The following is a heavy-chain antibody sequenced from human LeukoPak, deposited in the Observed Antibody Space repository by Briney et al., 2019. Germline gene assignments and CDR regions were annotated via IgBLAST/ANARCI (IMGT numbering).Heavy chain of an antibody. V-gene: IGHV1-46*01. CDR3: VRSSGWYYFDY. D-gene: IGHD6-19*01. J-gene: IGHJ4*02. Sequence: GASVKVSCKASGYSFISYYMQWVRQAPGQGLEWMGIINSNSGATIYAQKFQGRVTMSRDTSTSTVDMELSSLRSEDTAVYYCVRSSGWYYFDYWGQGTLVTVSS. CDR2: INSNSGAT. CDR1: GYSFISYY.